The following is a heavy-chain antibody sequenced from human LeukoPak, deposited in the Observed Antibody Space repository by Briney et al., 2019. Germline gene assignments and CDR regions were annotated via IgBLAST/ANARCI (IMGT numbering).Heavy chain of an antibody. J-gene: IGHJ4*02. CDR3: ARVVYEGGVSLFAY. V-gene: IGHV1-69*13. CDR2: IIPIFGTA. CDR1: GGTFSSYA. D-gene: IGHD2-8*02. Sequence: SVKVSCKASGGTFSSYAISWVRQAPGQGLEWMGGIIPIFGTANYAQKFQGRVTITADESTSTAYMELSSLRSEDTAGYYCARVVYEGGVSLFAYWGGGPLATSS.